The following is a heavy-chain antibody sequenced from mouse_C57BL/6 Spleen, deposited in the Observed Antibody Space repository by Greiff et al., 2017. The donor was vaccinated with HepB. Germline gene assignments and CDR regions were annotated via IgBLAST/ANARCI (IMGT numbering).Heavy chain of an antibody. CDR3: ARPLLRSSGAMDY. Sequence: QVQLQQPGAELVRPGTSVKLSCQASGYTFTSSWMHWVKQRPGHGLEWIGVIDPSDSYTNYNQKFKGKATLTVDTSSSTAYRQLSSLTSEDSAVYYCARPLLRSSGAMDYWGQGTSVTVSS. D-gene: IGHD1-2*01. CDR1: GYTFTSSW. V-gene: IGHV1-59*01. J-gene: IGHJ4*01. CDR2: IDPSDSYT.